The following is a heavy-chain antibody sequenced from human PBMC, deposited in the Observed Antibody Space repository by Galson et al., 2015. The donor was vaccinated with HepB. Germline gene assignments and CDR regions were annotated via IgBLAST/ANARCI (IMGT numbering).Heavy chain of an antibody. CDR2: INPNSGGT. D-gene: IGHD1-26*01. Sequence: SVKVSCKASGYTFTGYYMHWVRQAPGQGLEWMGRINPNSGGTNYAQKFQGRVTMTRDTSISTAYMELSRLRSDDTAVYYCASVVGATTGFDYWGQGTLVTVSS. CDR1: GYTFTGYY. V-gene: IGHV1-2*06. CDR3: ASVVGATTGFDY. J-gene: IGHJ4*02.